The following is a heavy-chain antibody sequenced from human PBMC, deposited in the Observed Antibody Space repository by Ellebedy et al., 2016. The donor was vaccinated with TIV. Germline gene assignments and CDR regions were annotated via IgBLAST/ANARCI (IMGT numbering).Heavy chain of an antibody. CDR3: ARPYDSSGSDAFDI. Sequence: KVSXKASGYSFTSYWIGWVRQMPGKGLEWMGIIYPGDSDTRYSPSFQGQVTISADKSISTAYLQWSSLKASDTAMYYCARPYDSSGSDAFDIWGQGTMVTVPS. V-gene: IGHV5-51*01. J-gene: IGHJ3*02. CDR1: GYSFTSYW. D-gene: IGHD3-22*01. CDR2: IYPGDSDT.